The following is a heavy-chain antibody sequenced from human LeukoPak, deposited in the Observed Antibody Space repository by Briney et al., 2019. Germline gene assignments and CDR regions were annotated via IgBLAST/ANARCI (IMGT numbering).Heavy chain of an antibody. J-gene: IGHJ6*02. CDR2: ISGSGGST. Sequence: GGSLRLSCAASGFTFSSYAMSWVRQAPGKGLEWVSAISGSGGSTYYADSVKGRFTISRDNSKNTLYLQMNSLRAEDTAVYYCARATAKEVDTGGVYYYYGMDVWGQGTTVTVSS. CDR1: GFTFSSYA. CDR3: ARATAKEVDTGGVYYYYGMDV. D-gene: IGHD5-18*01. V-gene: IGHV3-23*01.